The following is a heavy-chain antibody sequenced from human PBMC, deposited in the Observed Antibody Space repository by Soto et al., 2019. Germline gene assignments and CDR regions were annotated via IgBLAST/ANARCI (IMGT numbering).Heavy chain of an antibody. CDR1: GFTFSSYG. CDR3: AVPWWVTLIRGGYFDY. Sequence: QVQLVESGGGVVQPGRSLRLSCAASGFTFSSYGMHWVRQAPGKGLEWVAVISYDGSNKYYADSVKGRFTISRDNSLDWLYLKMISLGAADTDVCFYAVPWWVTLIRGGYFDYWGQGTLVTVSS. CDR2: ISYDGSNK. V-gene: IGHV3-30*19. J-gene: IGHJ4*02. D-gene: IGHD3-10*01.